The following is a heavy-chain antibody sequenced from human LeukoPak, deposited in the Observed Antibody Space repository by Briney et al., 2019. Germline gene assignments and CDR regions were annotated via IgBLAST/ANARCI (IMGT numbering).Heavy chain of an antibody. J-gene: IGHJ4*02. D-gene: IGHD6-13*01. Sequence: ASVKVSCKASGYTFTSYGISWVRQAPGQGLEWMGWISAYNGKINYAQNLQGRVTMTTDTSTSTAYMELSSLRSEDTAVYYCARERSSYGSSAPYDYWAQGTLVTVSS. CDR2: ISAYNGKI. V-gene: IGHV1-18*01. CDR1: GYTFTSYG. CDR3: ARERSSYGSSAPYDY.